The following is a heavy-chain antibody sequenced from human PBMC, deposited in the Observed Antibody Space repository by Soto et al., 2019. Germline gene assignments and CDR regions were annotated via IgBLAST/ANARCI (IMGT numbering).Heavy chain of an antibody. CDR1: GVSLSTGGVG. CDR3: APMRAAKFDY. V-gene: IGHV2-5*02. Sequence: QITLKESGPTLVKPTQTLTLTCNVSGVSLSTGGVGVGWIRQPPGKALEWLALIYWDDDQRSSPSLKSRLTITKDTSKNQVVLTTTNMAPEDTATYYCAPMRAAKFDYWGQGTLVTVSS. J-gene: IGHJ4*02. CDR2: IYWDDDQ. D-gene: IGHD2-15*01.